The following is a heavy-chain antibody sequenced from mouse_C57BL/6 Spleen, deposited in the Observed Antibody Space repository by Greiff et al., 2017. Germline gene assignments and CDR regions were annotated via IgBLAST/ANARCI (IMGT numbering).Heavy chain of an antibody. CDR2: IYPYNGVS. Sequence: EVQLQQSGPELVKPGASVKISCKASGYSFTGSYMHWVKQSHGTILDWIGYIYPYNGVSSYNQKFKGKATLTVDKSSSTAYMERRSLASEDSAVYDCARSGYSTLYYFDYWGQGTTLTVSS. CDR1: GYSFTGSY. D-gene: IGHD2-5*01. V-gene: IGHV1-31*01. J-gene: IGHJ2*01. CDR3: ARSGYSTLYYFDY.